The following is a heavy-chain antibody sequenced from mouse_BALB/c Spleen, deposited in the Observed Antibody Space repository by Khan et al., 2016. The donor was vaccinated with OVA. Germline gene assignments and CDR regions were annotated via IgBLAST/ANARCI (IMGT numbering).Heavy chain of an antibody. Sequence: EVELVESGGGLVKPGGSLKLSCAASGFTFSNYGVSWVRQTPEKRLEWVASISSGDTTYYPDSVKCRFTISRDNARNILYLQMSSLRSEDTAMYYCARDYWVAYWGQGTLVTVSA. CDR3: ARDYWVAY. CDR1: GFTFSNYG. V-gene: IGHV5-6-5*01. CDR2: ISSGDTT. J-gene: IGHJ3*01.